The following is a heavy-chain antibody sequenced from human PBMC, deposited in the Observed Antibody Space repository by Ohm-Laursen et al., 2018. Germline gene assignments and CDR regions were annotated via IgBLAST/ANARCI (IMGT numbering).Heavy chain of an antibody. J-gene: IGHJ3*02. D-gene: IGHD2-21*01. CDR3: VWTSHI. CDR2: VSTSGSDT. V-gene: IGHV3-21*04. Sequence: GSLRLSCAASGFSFSTYTLNWVRQAPGKGLEWVSSVSTSGSDTYYADSVKGRFTISKDNSKNTLYLQMNRLRAEDTAVYYCVWTSHIWGQGTMVTVSS. CDR1: GFSFSTYT.